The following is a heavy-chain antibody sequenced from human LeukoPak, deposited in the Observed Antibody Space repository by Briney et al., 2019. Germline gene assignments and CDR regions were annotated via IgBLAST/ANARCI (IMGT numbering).Heavy chain of an antibody. D-gene: IGHD3-10*01. V-gene: IGHV3-15*01. CDR1: GFTFSSYG. Sequence: GSLRLSCAASGFTFSSYGMHWVRQAPGKGLEWVGRIKSKTDGGTTDYAAPVKGRFTISRDDSKSTLYLQMNSLKTEDTAVYYCTTDLTLYITMVRGVNPWGQGTLVTVSS. J-gene: IGHJ5*02. CDR3: TTDLTLYITMVRGVNP. CDR2: IKSKTDGGTT.